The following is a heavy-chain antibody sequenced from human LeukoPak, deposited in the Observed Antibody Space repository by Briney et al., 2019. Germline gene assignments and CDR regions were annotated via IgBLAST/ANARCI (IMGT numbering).Heavy chain of an antibody. V-gene: IGHV3-33*01. CDR3: ARDLYGSGCEGYDY. J-gene: IGHJ4*02. CDR2: IWYDGSNK. Sequence: PGRSLRLSCAASRFTFSSYGMHWVRPAPGKGLEWVAVIWYDGSNKYYADSVKGRFTISRDNSKNTLYLQMNSLRAADTAVYYCARDLYGSGCEGYDYWGQGTLVTVSS. CDR1: RFTFSSYG. D-gene: IGHD6-19*01.